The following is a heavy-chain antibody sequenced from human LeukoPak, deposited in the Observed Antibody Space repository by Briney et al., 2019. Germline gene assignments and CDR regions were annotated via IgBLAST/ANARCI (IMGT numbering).Heavy chain of an antibody. CDR2: INPNSGGT. CDR3: ARDEYYYDSSGSGWCIYFDY. Sequence: ASVKVSCKASGYTFTGYYMHWVRQAPGQGLEWMGWINPNSGGTNYVQKFQGRVTMTRDTSISTAYMELSRLRSDDTAVYYCARDEYYYDSSGSGWCIYFDYWGQGTLVTVSS. J-gene: IGHJ4*02. V-gene: IGHV1-2*02. D-gene: IGHD3-22*01. CDR1: GYTFTGYY.